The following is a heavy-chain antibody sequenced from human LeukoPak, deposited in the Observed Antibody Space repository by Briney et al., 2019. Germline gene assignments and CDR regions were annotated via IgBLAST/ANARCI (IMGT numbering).Heavy chain of an antibody. CDR1: GFTFISYW. D-gene: IGHD5-18*01. V-gene: IGHV3-74*01. Sequence: PGGSLRLSCAASGFTFISYWMQWVRQAPGKGLVWVSRIDGDGSSTNYADSVKGRFTISRDNAKNTLYLQMNSLRAEDTAVYYCARDGYGLDTPMVSIIFDYWGQGTLVTVSS. CDR3: ARDGYGLDTPMVSIIFDY. CDR2: IDGDGSST. J-gene: IGHJ4*02.